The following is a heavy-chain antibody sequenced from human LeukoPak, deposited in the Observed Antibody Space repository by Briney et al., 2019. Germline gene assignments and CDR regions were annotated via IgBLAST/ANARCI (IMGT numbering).Heavy chain of an antibody. D-gene: IGHD2-2*01. CDR1: GYTFTSYG. Sequence: ASVKVSCKASGYTFTSYGISWVRHAPGQGLEWMGWISAYNGNTNYAQKLQGRVTMTTDTSTSTAYMELRSLRSDDTVVYYCARVPGGVVVPAAPLDYWGQGTLVTVSS. CDR3: ARVPGGVVVPAAPLDY. CDR2: ISAYNGNT. V-gene: IGHV1-18*01. J-gene: IGHJ4*02.